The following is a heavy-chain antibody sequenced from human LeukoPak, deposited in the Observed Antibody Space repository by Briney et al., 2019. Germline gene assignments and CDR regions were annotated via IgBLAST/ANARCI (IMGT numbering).Heavy chain of an antibody. J-gene: IGHJ4*02. CDR3: VRDLGHSRHYFEY. V-gene: IGHV3-7*01. Sequence: GGSLRLSCAASGFTFNSFFLYWVRLTPGGELEWVACISQDGSETFYMDSVRGRFTSSRDNTKNSLYLQMDSLRAEDTAVYFCVRDLGHSRHYFEYWGQGALVTASS. D-gene: IGHD7-27*01. CDR2: ISQDGSET. CDR1: GFTFNSFF.